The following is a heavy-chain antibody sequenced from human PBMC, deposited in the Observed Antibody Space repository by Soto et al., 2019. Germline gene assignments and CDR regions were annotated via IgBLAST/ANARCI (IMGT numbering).Heavy chain of an antibody. CDR1: GGPFSGYH. Sequence: PENQSLTCDVYGGPFSGYHWRRLRQPPGKGLEWMGEINHSVSTNYNPSLKSRVTISVDTSKNQFSLKLSSGPAADTAVYYCARGPSGYSSRGGMDVWGQGTTVT. CDR3: ARGPSGYSSRGGMDV. CDR2: INHSVST. V-gene: IGHV4-34*01. D-gene: IGHD6-13*01. J-gene: IGHJ6*02.